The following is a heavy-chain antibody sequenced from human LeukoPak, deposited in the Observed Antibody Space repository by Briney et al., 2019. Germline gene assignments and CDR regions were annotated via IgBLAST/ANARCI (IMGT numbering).Heavy chain of an antibody. CDR3: ARRGPMGFYYGAGSSYFDY. Sequence: GGSLRLSCAASGFTFSSYEMNWVRQAPGKGLEWVSYISSSGSTMYFADSVKGRFTISRDNAKNLLYLQMNSLRAEDTAVYYCARRGPMGFYYGAGSSYFDYWGQGTLVTVSS. J-gene: IGHJ4*02. CDR2: ISSSGSTM. CDR1: GFTFSSYE. D-gene: IGHD3-10*01. V-gene: IGHV3-48*03.